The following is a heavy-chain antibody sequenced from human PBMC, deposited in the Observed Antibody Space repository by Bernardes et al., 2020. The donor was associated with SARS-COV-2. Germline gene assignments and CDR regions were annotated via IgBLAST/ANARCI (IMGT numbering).Heavy chain of an antibody. CDR3: ARDPLRAYYDSSGGWDYFDY. D-gene: IGHD3-22*01. V-gene: IGHV1-2*02. Sequence: ASVKVSCKASGYTFNGYYMHWVRQAPGQGLEWMGWINPNSGGTNYAQKFQGRVTMTRDTSISTAYMELSRLRSDDTAVYYCARDPLRAYYDSSGGWDYFDYWGQGTLVTVSS. CDR1: GYTFNGYY. J-gene: IGHJ4*02. CDR2: INPNSGGT.